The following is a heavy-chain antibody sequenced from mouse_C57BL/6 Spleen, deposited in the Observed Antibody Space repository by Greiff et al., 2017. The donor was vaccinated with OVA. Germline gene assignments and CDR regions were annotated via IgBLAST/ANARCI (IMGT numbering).Heavy chain of an antibody. CDR1: GYTFTSYW. D-gene: IGHD2-14*01. Sequence: QVQLQQPGAELVRPGSSVKLSCKASGYTFTSYWMHWVKQRPLPGLEWIGNLDPSDSETHSTPTFKVQATLTVDTSSRTAYMQLGSLTSEDSAGYYSARGGVLHWYFDGGGTGTTVTVSS. V-gene: IGHV1-52*01. CDR2: LDPSDSET. CDR3: ARGGVLHWYFDG. J-gene: IGHJ1*03.